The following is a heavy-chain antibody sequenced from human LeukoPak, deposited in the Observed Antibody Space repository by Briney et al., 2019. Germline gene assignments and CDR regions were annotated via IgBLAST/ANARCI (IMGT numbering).Heavy chain of an antibody. D-gene: IGHD6-19*01. V-gene: IGHV1-46*01. J-gene: IGHJ4*02. CDR1: GYTFTSYY. Sequence: ASVKVSCKASGYTFTSYYMHWVRQAPGQGLEWMGIINPSGGSTSYAQKFQGRVTMTRDTSTSTVYMELSSLGSEDTAVYYCASYSATGIAVAGFDYWGQGTLVTVSS. CDR2: INPSGGST. CDR3: ASYSATGIAVAGFDY.